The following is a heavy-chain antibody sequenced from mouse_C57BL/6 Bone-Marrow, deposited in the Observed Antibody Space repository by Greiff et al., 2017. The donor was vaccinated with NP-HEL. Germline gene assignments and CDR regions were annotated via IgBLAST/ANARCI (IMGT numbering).Heavy chain of an antibody. CDR2: INPYNGGT. V-gene: IGHV1-19*01. D-gene: IGHD2-4*01. CDR1: GYTFTDYY. CDR3: ARPLYYDYAWFSY. J-gene: IGHJ3*01. Sequence: EVQGVESGPVLVKPGASVKMSCKASGYTFTDYYMNWVKQSHGKSLEWIGVINPYNGGTSYNQQFKGKATLTVDKSSSTAYMELNSLSSEYSAVYYCARPLYYDYAWFSYWGQGTLVTVSA.